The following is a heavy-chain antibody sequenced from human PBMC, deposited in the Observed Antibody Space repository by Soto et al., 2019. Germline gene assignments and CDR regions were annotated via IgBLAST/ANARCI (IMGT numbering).Heavy chain of an antibody. CDR2: IWYDGSNK. CDR3: AREEYSSSSSLNYYYYYGMDV. CDR1: GFTFSSYV. J-gene: IGHJ6*02. Sequence: GGSLRLSCAASGFTFSSYVMHWVRQAPGKGLGWVAVIWYDGSNKYYADSVKGRFTISRDNSKNTLYLQMNSLRAEDTAVYYCAREEYSSSSSLNYYYYYGMDVWGQGTTVTVSS. V-gene: IGHV3-33*01. D-gene: IGHD6-6*01.